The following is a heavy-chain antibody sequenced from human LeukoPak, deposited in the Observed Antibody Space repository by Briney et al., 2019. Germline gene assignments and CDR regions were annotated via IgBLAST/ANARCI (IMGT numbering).Heavy chain of an antibody. D-gene: IGHD3-3*01. J-gene: IGHJ4*02. Sequence: GASVKVSCKVSGHTLSYLTMHWVRQAPGKGLEWMGGFDHGNGEIIYAQKFQGRVTMTEDASTDTAYMELSSLKSEDTAVYYCAAGGLYDLLPYWGQGTLVTVSS. CDR3: AAGGLYDLLPY. CDR1: GHTLSYLT. CDR2: FDHGNGEI. V-gene: IGHV1-24*01.